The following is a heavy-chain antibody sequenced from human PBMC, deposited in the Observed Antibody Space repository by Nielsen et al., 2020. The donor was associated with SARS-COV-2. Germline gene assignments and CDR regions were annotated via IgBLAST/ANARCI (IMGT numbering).Heavy chain of an antibody. CDR3: AKGARPGIAAANDY. Sequence: SLKISCAASGFTFDDYAMHWVRQAPGKGLEWVSGISWNSGSIGYADSVKGRFTISRDNAKNSLYLQMNSLRAEDTALYYCAKGARPGIAAANDYWGQGTLVTVSS. D-gene: IGHD6-13*01. CDR1: GFTFDDYA. V-gene: IGHV3-9*01. J-gene: IGHJ4*02. CDR2: ISWNSGSI.